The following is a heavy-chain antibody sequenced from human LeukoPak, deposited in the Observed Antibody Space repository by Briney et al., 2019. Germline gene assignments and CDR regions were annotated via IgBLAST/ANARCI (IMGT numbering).Heavy chain of an antibody. CDR1: GFTFSSYI. CDR2: ISGSGSTT. D-gene: IGHD3-22*01. Sequence: PGGSLRLSCAASGFTFSSYIVTWVRQAPGKGLEWVSSISGSGSTTYFADSVKGRFTISRDNSKNTLYLQMSSLRAEDSATYYCAKDSTVSGSYYGMGIWGQGTTVTVSS. CDR3: AKDSTVSGSYYGMGI. V-gene: IGHV3-23*01. J-gene: IGHJ6*02.